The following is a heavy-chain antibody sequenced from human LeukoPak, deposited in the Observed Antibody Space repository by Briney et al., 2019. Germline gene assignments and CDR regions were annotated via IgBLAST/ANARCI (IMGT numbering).Heavy chain of an antibody. Sequence: GESLKISCKGSGYSFTSYWIGWVRQVPGKGLEWMGIIYPGDSDTRYSPSFQGQVTISADKSISTAYLQWSSLKASDTAMYYCARVPENYSGSYFDAFDIWGQGTMVTVSS. CDR2: IYPGDSDT. D-gene: IGHD1-26*01. CDR3: ARVPENYSGSYFDAFDI. CDR1: GYSFTSYW. J-gene: IGHJ3*02. V-gene: IGHV5-51*01.